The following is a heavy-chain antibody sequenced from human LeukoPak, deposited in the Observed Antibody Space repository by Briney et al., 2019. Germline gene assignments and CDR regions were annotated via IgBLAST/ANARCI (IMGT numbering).Heavy chain of an antibody. D-gene: IGHD3-22*01. CDR3: ARDDSSGYYYSDY. J-gene: IGHJ4*02. Sequence: PGGSLRLSCAASGFTFSSYAMSWVRQAPGKGLEWVAVIWYDGSNKYYADSVKGRFTISRDNSKNTLYLQMNSLRAEDTAVYYCARDDSSGYYYSDYWGQGTLVTVSS. CDR2: IWYDGSNK. V-gene: IGHV3-33*08. CDR1: GFTFSSYA.